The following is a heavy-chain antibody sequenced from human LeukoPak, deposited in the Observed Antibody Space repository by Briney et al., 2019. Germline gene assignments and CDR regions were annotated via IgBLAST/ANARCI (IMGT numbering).Heavy chain of an antibody. CDR3: VRDGRYDSACFDS. CDR2: FYSSGST. CDR1: GDPLNDNAYY. J-gene: IGHJ4*02. D-gene: IGHD6-19*01. V-gene: IGHV4-39*07. Sequence: PSETLSLTCTVSGDPLNDNAYYWGWIRQSPGKGLEWIGGFYSSGSTSSNPSLKSRVTISVDTSRTHLSLKLDSVTDTDTAVYYCVRDGRYDSACFDSWGQGILVTVSS.